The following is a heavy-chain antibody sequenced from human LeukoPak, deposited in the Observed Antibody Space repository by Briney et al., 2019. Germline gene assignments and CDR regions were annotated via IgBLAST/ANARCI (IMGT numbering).Heavy chain of an antibody. V-gene: IGHV4-31*03. CDR2: IYYSGST. D-gene: IGHD6-6*01. CDR1: GGSISSGGYY. Sequence: SETLSLTCTVSGGSISSGGYYWSWIRQHPGKGLEWIGYIYYSGSTYYNPSLKSRVTISVDTSKNQFSLKLSSVTAADTAVYYCARTGAARLEYYFDYWGQGTLVIVSS. CDR3: ARTGAARLEYYFDY. J-gene: IGHJ4*02.